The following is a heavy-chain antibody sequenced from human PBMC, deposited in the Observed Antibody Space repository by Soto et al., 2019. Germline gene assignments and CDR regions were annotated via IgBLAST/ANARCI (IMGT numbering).Heavy chain of an antibody. CDR3: EKDRQWLVRGDYFDY. D-gene: IGHD6-19*01. Sequence: EVQLVESGGGLVQPGRSLRLSCAASGFTFDDYAMHWVRQAPGKGLEWVSGISWNSGSIGYADSVKGRFTISRDNAKNSRYLQMNSLRAEDTALYYCEKDRQWLVRGDYFDYWGQGTLVTVSS. CDR2: ISWNSGSI. V-gene: IGHV3-9*01. J-gene: IGHJ4*02. CDR1: GFTFDDYA.